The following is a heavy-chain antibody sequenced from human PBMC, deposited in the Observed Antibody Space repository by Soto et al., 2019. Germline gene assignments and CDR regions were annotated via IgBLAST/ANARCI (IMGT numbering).Heavy chain of an antibody. Sequence: PSETLSLTCSVSGGSNSSSPYSCGWIPQPPGKWLQWLGTIYYSVTTSYNPSLKSRVIISVDTSNNQLFLKLRSVTAADTAVYYCATDSEYYDTSRYQQPYFDYWGQGNQV. J-gene: IGHJ4*02. CDR1: GGSNSSSPYS. D-gene: IGHD3-22*01. V-gene: IGHV4-39*01. CDR2: IYYSVTT. CDR3: ATDSEYYDTSRYQQPYFDY.